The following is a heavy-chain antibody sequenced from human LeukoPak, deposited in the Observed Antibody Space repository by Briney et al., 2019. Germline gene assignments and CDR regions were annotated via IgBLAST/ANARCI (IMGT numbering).Heavy chain of an antibody. J-gene: IGHJ6*02. D-gene: IGHD2-21*02. V-gene: IGHV3-23*01. CDR3: AKVIMVTSRSYYGMDV. CDR2: ISASGGST. Sequence: GGSLRLSCAASGFTFSNYAMTWVRQAPGKGLEWVSAISASGGSTSYADSVKGRFTISGDNSKNTLYLQMNSLRAEDTAVYYCAKVIMVTSRSYYGMDVLGQGTTVTVSS. CDR1: GFTFSNYA.